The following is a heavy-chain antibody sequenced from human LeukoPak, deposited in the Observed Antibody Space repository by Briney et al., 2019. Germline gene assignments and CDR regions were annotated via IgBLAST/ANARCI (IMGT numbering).Heavy chain of an antibody. D-gene: IGHD3-22*01. CDR2: ISFDGSDK. CDR3: AKDGFYYDSSGYYYVDY. V-gene: IGHV3-30*18. Sequence: PGGSLRLSCAASGFTFSNYGMHWVRQAPGKGLEWVAVISFDGSDKYYADSVKGRFTISRDNSKNTLDLQVNGLRADDTAVHYCAKDGFYYDSSGYYYVDYWGQGTLVTVSS. CDR1: GFTFSNYG. J-gene: IGHJ4*02.